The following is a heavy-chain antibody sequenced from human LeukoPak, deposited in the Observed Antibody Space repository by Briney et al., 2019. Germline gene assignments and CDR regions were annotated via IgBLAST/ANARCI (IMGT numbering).Heavy chain of an antibody. Sequence: EASVKVSCKTSGYTFTSYGMSWVRQAPGQGLEWMGWISAYNDNTNYAQKFRGRVTMTTDTSTSTVYMELRSLRSDDTAIYYCARQVDTTMALPDYWGQGTLVTVSS. V-gene: IGHV1-18*01. CDR1: GYTFTSYG. CDR3: ARQVDTTMALPDY. J-gene: IGHJ4*02. D-gene: IGHD5-18*01. CDR2: ISAYNDNT.